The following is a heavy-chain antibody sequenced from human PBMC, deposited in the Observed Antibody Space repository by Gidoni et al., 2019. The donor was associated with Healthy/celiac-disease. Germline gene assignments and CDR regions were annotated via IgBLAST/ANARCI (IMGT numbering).Heavy chain of an antibody. CDR2: IYWDDDK. Sequence: QITLKESGPTLVKHTHTLTLTCTFSGFSPSTSGVGVVRIRQPPGTALEWLALIYWDDDKRYSPSLKSRLTITKDTSKNQVVLTMTNMDPVDTATYYCAHSFWLRPYFDYWGQGTLVTVSS. CDR3: AHSFWLRPYFDY. J-gene: IGHJ4*02. V-gene: IGHV2-5*02. CDR1: GFSPSTSGVG. D-gene: IGHD5-12*01.